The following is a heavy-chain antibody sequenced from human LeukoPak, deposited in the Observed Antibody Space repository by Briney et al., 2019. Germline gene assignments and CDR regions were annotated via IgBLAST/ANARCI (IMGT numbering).Heavy chain of an antibody. CDR3: VRVRDTSQLGDAFDI. CDR2: ISSSSSYI. V-gene: IGHV3-21*01. J-gene: IGHJ3*02. Sequence: GGSLRLSCAASGFTFSTYSMNWVRQAPGKGLEWVSSISSSSSYIHYGDSVKGRFTISRDNAKRSLFLQMNSLRAEDTAVYYCVRVRDTSQLGDAFDIWGHGTMVTVSS. D-gene: IGHD1-1*01. CDR1: GFTFSTYS.